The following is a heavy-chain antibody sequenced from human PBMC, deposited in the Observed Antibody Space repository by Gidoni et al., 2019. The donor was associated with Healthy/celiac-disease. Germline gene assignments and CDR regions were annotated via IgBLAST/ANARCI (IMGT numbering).Heavy chain of an antibody. D-gene: IGHD2-2*01. CDR3: ARAVNGYCSSTSCSDYYYMDV. J-gene: IGHJ6*03. Sequence: QVQLQESGPGLVKPSETLSLTCTVSGVSISSYSWSLIRQPPGKGLEWIGYIYYSGSTNYNPSLKSRVTISVDTSKNQFSLKLSSVTAADTAVYYCARAVNGYCSSTSCSDYYYMDVWGKGTTVTVSS. CDR2: IYYSGST. CDR1: GVSISSYS. V-gene: IGHV4-59*01.